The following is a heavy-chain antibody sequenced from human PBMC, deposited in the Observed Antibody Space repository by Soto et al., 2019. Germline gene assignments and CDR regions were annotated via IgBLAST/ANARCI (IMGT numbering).Heavy chain of an antibody. Sequence: GGSLRLSCGGSGFTFSSYAMSWVRQAPGKRLEWVSAISGSGGSTYYADSVNGRFTISRDNSKNTLYLQMNSLRAEDTAVYYCAKDLDDEKNIDGRWGQGTLVTVSS. J-gene: IGHJ4*02. V-gene: IGHV3-23*01. CDR2: ISGSGGST. D-gene: IGHD1-1*01. CDR3: AKDLDDEKNIDGR. CDR1: GFTFSSYA.